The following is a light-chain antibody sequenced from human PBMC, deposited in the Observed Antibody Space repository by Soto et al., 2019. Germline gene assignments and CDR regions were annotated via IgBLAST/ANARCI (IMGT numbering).Light chain of an antibody. CDR3: SSYAGSNNLV. CDR2: EVN. V-gene: IGLV2-8*01. CDR1: SSDVGGYNY. J-gene: IGLJ2*01. Sequence: QSALTQPPSASASPGQSVTISCTGTSSDVGGYNYISWYQQHPGKAPKLMIYEVNKRPSGVPDRFSGSKSGNTASLTVSGIQTEDEADYYCSSYAGSNNLVFGGGTKLTVL.